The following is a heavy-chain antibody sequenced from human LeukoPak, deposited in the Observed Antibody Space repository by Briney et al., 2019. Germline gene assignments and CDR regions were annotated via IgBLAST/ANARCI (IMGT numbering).Heavy chain of an antibody. CDR3: AKDRTWAHFDY. J-gene: IGHJ4*02. D-gene: IGHD7-27*01. V-gene: IGHV3-23*01. Sequence: GGSLRLSCAASGFTFSSSGMSWVRQAPGKGLEWVSAISGSGGSTSYADSVKGRFTISRDNSKNTLYLQMHSLRAEDTAVYYCAKDRTWAHFDYWGQGTLVTVSS. CDR2: ISGSGGST. CDR1: GFTFSSSG.